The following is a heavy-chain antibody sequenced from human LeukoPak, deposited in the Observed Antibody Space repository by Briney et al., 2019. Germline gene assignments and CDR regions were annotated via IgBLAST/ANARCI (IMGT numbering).Heavy chain of an antibody. CDR1: GFNFSSYP. Sequence: GGSLRLSCEPSGFNFSSYPMHWVRQAPGKGLEWVAFIKRDESEKWYLNSVRGRFTISRDNSKNTLYLHMNSLSAEDTAVYYCVKDVLFAVGDAFDIWGQGTMVTVSS. D-gene: IGHD3-10*02. V-gene: IGHV3-30*04. J-gene: IGHJ3*02. CDR2: IKRDESEK. CDR3: VKDVLFAVGDAFDI.